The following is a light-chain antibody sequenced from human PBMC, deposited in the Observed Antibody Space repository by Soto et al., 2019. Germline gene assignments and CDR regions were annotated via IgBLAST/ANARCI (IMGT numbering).Light chain of an antibody. CDR2: EAS. V-gene: IGKV3-11*01. CDR3: QQRSNWPT. Sequence: EIVLTQSPATLSLSPGERATLSCRPIQRVSGYLACYQQKPGQAPRLLIYEASNRATATPTRFSGSGSGTDFTLIISSLEPEDFAVYYCQQRSNWPTFGQGTRLEI. CDR1: QRVSGY. J-gene: IGKJ5*01.